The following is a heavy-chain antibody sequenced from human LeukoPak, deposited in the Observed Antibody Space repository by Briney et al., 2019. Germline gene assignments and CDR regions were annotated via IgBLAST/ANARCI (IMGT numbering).Heavy chain of an antibody. CDR1: GFTFSSYG. CDR2: ISYDGSNK. CDR3: ARPADYYDSSGYQALDY. V-gene: IGHV3-30*03. Sequence: GGSLRLSCAASGFTFSSYGMHWVRQAPGKGLEWVAVISYDGSNKYYADSVKGRFTISRDNSKNTLYLQMNSLRAEDTAVYYCARPADYYDSSGYQALDYWGQGTLVTVSS. D-gene: IGHD3-22*01. J-gene: IGHJ4*02.